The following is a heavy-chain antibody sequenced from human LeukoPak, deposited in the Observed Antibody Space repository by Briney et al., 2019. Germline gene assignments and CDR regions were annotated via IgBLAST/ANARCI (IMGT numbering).Heavy chain of an antibody. D-gene: IGHD3-22*01. Sequence: SETLSLTCTVSGGSISSYYWSWIRQPPGKGLEWIGRYYTSESTDYNPSLKSRVTMSVDTSKNQFFLKLSSVTAADTAVYYCARDGDYYDSSGSFDSWGQGTLVTVSS. CDR2: YYTSEST. J-gene: IGHJ4*02. V-gene: IGHV4-4*07. CDR1: GGSISSYY. CDR3: ARDGDYYDSSGSFDS.